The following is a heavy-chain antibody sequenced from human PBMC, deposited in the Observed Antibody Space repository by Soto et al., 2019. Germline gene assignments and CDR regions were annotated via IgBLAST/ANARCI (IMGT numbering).Heavy chain of an antibody. CDR2: ISYDGSNK. D-gene: IGHD6-19*01. Sequence: QVQLVESGGGVVQPGRSLRLSCAASGFTFSSYAMHWVRQAPCKGLEWVAVISYDGSNKYYADSVKGRFTISRDNSKNTLYLQMNSLRAEDTAVYYCARASNGWYYDYWGQGTLVTVSS. CDR1: GFTFSSYA. V-gene: IGHV3-30-3*01. CDR3: ARASNGWYYDY. J-gene: IGHJ4*02.